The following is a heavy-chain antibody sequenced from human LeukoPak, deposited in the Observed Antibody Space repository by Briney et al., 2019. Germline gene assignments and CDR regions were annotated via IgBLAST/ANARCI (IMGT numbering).Heavy chain of an antibody. CDR3: AREAMYSSSWYVNLDY. V-gene: IGHV1-69*04. J-gene: IGHJ4*02. Sequence: SVKVSCKAPGGTFSSYAISWVRQAPGQGLEWMGRIIPILGIANYAQKFQGRVTITADKSTSTAYMELSSLRSEDTAVYYCAREAMYSSSWYVNLDYWGQGTLVTVSS. CDR2: IIPILGIA. D-gene: IGHD6-13*01. CDR1: GGTFSSYA.